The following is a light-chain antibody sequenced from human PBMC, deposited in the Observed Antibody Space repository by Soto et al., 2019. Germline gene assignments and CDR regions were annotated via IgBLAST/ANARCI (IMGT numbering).Light chain of an antibody. CDR2: GNN. V-gene: IGLV2-14*01. J-gene: IGLJ3*02. CDR1: SSDVGGYNY. Sequence: QSALTQPASVSGSPGQSITISCTGTSSDVGGYNYVSWYQQHPGKAPKLLIYGNNNRPSGIPDRFSGSKSGTSASLAITGLQAEDEADYYCQSYDSSLSGWVLGGGTKLTVL. CDR3: QSYDSSLSGWV.